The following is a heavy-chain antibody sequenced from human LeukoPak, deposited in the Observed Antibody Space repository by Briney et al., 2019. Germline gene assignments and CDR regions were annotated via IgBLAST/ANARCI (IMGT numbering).Heavy chain of an antibody. CDR3: ARVETSNYYYGMDV. CDR1: GGSISSYS. J-gene: IGHJ6*02. Sequence: TSETLSLTCTVSGGSISSYSWSWIRQPPGKGLEWIGYIYSSGSTNYNLSLKSRVTISVDASKNQFSLKLSSVTATDTAVYYCARVETSNYYYGMDVWGQGTTVTVSS. V-gene: IGHV4-59*01. CDR2: IYSSGST.